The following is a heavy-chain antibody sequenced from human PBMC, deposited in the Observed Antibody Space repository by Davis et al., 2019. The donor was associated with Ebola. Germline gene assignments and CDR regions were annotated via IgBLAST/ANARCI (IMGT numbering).Heavy chain of an antibody. CDR3: ARWRGYDYGGDY. CDR2: INHSGCT. V-gene: IGHV4-34*01. D-gene: IGHD5-12*01. Sequence: MPSETLSPTCALHGWPSSGYYCSWIRQPPGKGLEWLREINHSGCTNYNPSLKNRVTISVDTSKTHFSLKLTSVAAADTAVYYCARWRGYDYGGDYWGQGTLVTVSS. J-gene: IGHJ4*02. CDR1: GWPSSGYY.